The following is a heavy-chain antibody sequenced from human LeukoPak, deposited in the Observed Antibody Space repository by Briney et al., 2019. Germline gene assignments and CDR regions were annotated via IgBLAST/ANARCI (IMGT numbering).Heavy chain of an antibody. CDR3: ARVMGGNPFDAFDI. D-gene: IGHD4-23*01. CDR1: GYTFTGYY. J-gene: IGHJ3*02. Sequence: GASVKVSCKASGYTFTGYYMHWVRQAPGRGLEWMGWINPNSGGTNYAQKFQGRVTMTRDASISTAYMELSRLRSDDTAVYYCARVMGGNPFDAFDIWGQGTMVTVSS. V-gene: IGHV1-2*02. CDR2: INPNSGGT.